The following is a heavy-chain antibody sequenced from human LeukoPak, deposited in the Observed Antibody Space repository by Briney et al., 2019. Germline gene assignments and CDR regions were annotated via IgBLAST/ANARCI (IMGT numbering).Heavy chain of an antibody. Sequence: SETLSLTCAVYGGSFSGYYWSWIRQPPGKGLEWIGEINHSGSTNHNPSLKSRVTISVDTSKNQFSLKLSSVTAADTAVYYCARVAHRKGYNFDYWGQGTLVTVSS. J-gene: IGHJ4*02. CDR1: GGSFSGYY. V-gene: IGHV4-34*01. D-gene: IGHD5-24*01. CDR2: INHSGST. CDR3: ARVAHRKGYNFDY.